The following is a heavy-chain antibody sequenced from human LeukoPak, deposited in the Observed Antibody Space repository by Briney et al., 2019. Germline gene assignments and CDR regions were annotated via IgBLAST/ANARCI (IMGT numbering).Heavy chain of an antibody. CDR1: GYTFSSND. CDR2: MNPHSGNT. J-gene: IGHJ4*02. Sequence: ASVKVSCKASGYTFSSNDINWVRQATGQGLEWMGWMNPHSGNTGYAQKFQGRVTITRNSSISTAYMELSSLRSEDTAVYYCAREGNRSSDSSASYPLDYWGQGTLVTVSS. CDR3: AREGNRSSDSSASYPLDY. V-gene: IGHV1-8*01. D-gene: IGHD1-26*01.